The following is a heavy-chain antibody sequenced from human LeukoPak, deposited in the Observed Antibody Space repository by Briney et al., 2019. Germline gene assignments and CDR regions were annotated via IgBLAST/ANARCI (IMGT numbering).Heavy chain of an antibody. CDR1: GGSISSYY. Sequence: SETLSLTCTVSGGSISSYYWSWIRQPAGKGLEWIGRIYTSGSTNYNPSLKSRVTMSVDTSKNQFSLKLSSVTAADTAVYYCARGRLGGDYVLSRIDYWGQGTLVTVSS. CDR3: ARGRLGGDYVLSRIDY. J-gene: IGHJ4*02. V-gene: IGHV4-4*07. D-gene: IGHD4-17*01. CDR2: IYTSGST.